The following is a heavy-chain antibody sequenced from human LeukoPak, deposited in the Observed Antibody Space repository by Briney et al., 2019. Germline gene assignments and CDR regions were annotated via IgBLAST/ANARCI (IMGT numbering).Heavy chain of an antibody. CDR3: AKDQGLWSFHY. CDR2: ISGSGGNT. CDR1: GFTFSSYA. J-gene: IGHJ4*02. D-gene: IGHD5-18*01. V-gene: IGHV3-23*01. Sequence: GGSLRLSRAASGFTFSSYAMTWVRQAPGKGLEWVSVISGSGGNTYYADSVKGRFSISRDNSKDTLYLQMNSLRAEDTAVYYCAKDQGLWSFHYWGQGTLVTVSS.